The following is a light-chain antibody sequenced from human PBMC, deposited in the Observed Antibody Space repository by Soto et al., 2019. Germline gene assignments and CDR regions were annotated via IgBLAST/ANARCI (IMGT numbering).Light chain of an antibody. Sequence: DLQMTQFPSSGSASVGDQVTLTFWAGPGISNLLAWYQQKPGKAPKLLIYAASSLQSGVPSRFSGSGSGTDFTLTISSLQPEDFATYYCQQANSFLGDSTFGPGTKVDIK. CDR2: AAS. J-gene: IGKJ3*01. V-gene: IGKV1-12*01. CDR3: QQANSFLGDST. CDR1: PGISNL.